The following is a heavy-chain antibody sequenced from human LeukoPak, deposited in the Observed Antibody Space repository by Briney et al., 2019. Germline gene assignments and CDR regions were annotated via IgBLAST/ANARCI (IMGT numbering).Heavy chain of an antibody. J-gene: IGHJ6*02. V-gene: IGHV3-23*01. D-gene: IGHD3-16*01. CDR1: GFTFSSYA. CDR3: AKDQGGPYYYYYYGMDV. Sequence: GGSLRLSCAAPGFTFSSYAMSWVRQAPGKGLEWVSAISGSGGSTYYADSVKGRFTISRDNSKNTLYLQMNGLRAEDTAVYYCAKDQGGPYYYYYYGMDVRGQGTTVTVSS. CDR2: ISGSGGST.